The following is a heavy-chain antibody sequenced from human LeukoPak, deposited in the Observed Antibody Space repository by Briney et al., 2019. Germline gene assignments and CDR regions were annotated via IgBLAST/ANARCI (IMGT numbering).Heavy chain of an antibody. CDR3: SLGGGTLVDY. D-gene: IGHD2-15*01. CDR1: GGSISSSSYY. J-gene: IGHJ4*02. V-gene: IGHV4-39*07. CDR2: IYYSGST. Sequence: SETLSLTCTVSGGSISSSSYYWGWIRQPPGKGLEWIGSIYYSGSTYYNPSLKSRVTISVDTSKNQFSLKLSSVTAADTAVYYCSLGGGTLVDYWGQGTLVTVSS.